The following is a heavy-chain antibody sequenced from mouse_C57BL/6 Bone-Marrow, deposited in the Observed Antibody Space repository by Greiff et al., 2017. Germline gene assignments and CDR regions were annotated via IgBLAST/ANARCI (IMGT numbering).Heavy chain of an antibody. D-gene: IGHD1-1*01. CDR3: ARSYYNGISHDYYAMDY. CDR1: GYTFTSYW. CDR2: INPSSGYT. Sequence: VQLQQSGAELAKPGASVKLSCKASGYTFTSYWMHWVKQRPGQGLEWIGYINPSSGYTKYNQKFKDKATLTADKSSSTAYMQLSSLTYEDSAVYYCARSYYNGISHDYYAMDYWGQGTSVTVSS. J-gene: IGHJ4*01. V-gene: IGHV1-7*01.